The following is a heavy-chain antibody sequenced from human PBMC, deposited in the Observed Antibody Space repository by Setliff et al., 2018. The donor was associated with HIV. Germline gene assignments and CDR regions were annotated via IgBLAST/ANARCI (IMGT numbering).Heavy chain of an antibody. CDR3: ARAAAGNTGPFDL. CDR2: VSSRGDT. Sequence: SETLSLTCTVADSGTYYWSWIRQPAGKGLEWIGRVSSRGDTNYNPSLKSRVTMSVDTSKNQFSLKLTSVTASDTAVYYCARAAAGNTGPFDLWGQGSPVTVSS. J-gene: IGHJ4*02. CDR1: DSGTYY. D-gene: IGHD4-17*01. V-gene: IGHV4-4*07.